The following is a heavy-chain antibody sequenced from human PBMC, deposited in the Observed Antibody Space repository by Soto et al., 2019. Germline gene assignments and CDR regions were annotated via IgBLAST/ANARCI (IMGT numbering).Heavy chain of an antibody. D-gene: IGHD3-16*02. CDR3: GKDYPGPPSSHLPYHYGMDV. J-gene: IGHJ6*02. CDR2: ISHDGSNK. Sequence: QVQLVESGGGVVQPGRSLRLSCAASGFTFSNYGMHWVRQAPGKGLEWVAIISHDGSNKDYPDSVKGRFTISRDNFIDTVYLEKDSLRAEDTALDFCGKDYPGPPSSHLPYHYGMDVWGPGTTVTVSS. V-gene: IGHV3-30*18. CDR1: GFTFSNYG.